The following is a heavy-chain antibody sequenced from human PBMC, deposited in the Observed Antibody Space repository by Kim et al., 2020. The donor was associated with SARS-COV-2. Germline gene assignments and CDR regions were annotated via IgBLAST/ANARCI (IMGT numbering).Heavy chain of an antibody. D-gene: IGHD2-2*01. Sequence: IYYADAVKGRFTISRDNAKNSLYLQMNSLRAEDTAVYYCASPQGNAPSDYWGQGTLVTVSS. V-gene: IGHV3-48*03. CDR2: I. J-gene: IGHJ4*02. CDR3: ASPQGNAPSDY.